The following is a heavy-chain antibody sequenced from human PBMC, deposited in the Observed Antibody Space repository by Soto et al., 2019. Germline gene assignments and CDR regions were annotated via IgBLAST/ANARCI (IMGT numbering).Heavy chain of an antibody. J-gene: IGHJ6*02. CDR3: VKEGPYYYGSGPYYGMDV. CDR1: GFTFSSYA. Sequence: GGSLRLSCSASGFTFSSYAMHWVRQAPGKGLEYVSAISSNGGSTYYADSVKGRFTISRDNSKNTLYLQMSSLRAEDTAVYYCVKEGPYYYGSGPYYGMDVWGQGTTVTVSS. V-gene: IGHV3-64D*08. CDR2: ISSNGGST. D-gene: IGHD3-10*01.